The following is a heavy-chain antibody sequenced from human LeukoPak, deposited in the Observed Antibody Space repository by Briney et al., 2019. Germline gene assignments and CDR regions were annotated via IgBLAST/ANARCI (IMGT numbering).Heavy chain of an antibody. CDR2: IYPGDSDT. J-gene: IGHJ3*02. Sequence: GESLKISCKGSGYNFSKYWIGWVRQLPGKGLEWMGIIYPGDSDTRYSPSFQGQATMSADKSVNTAYLQWSSLKASDTAMYYCARRDSSSSGASDGFGIWGQGTMVTVSS. V-gene: IGHV5-51*01. CDR3: ARRDSSSSGASDGFGI. D-gene: IGHD6-6*01. CDR1: GYNFSKYW.